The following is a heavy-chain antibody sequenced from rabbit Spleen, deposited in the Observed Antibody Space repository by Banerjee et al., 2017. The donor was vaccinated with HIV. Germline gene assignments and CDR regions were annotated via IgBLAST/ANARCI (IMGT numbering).Heavy chain of an antibody. V-gene: IGHV1S40*01. CDR2: IAGGGNT. CDR3: VRGGGVAGDGYDL. D-gene: IGHD6-1*01. J-gene: IGHJ4*01. CDR1: GVSLSSSDY. Sequence: QSLEESGGDLVKPGASLTLTCTASGVSLSSSDYMCWVRQAPGKGLEWIGCIAGGGNTYYVSWVNGRFTISKTSSTTVTLQMTSLTAADTATYFCVRGGGVAGDGYDLWGPGTLVTVS.